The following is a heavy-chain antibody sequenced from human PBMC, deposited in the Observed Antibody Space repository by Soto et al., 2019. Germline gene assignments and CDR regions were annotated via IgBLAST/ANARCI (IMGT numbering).Heavy chain of an antibody. Sequence: SETLSLTCTVSGGSISGYYWSWLRQPPGKGLEWIGYIYNIGSTNYNPSLRSRVTMSIDTSQEQFSLKLSSVTATDTAVYYCARDQGITTFGVYSMYYYGMDVWGQGTTVTVSS. D-gene: IGHD3-3*01. V-gene: IGHV4-4*08. CDR1: GGSISGYY. CDR2: IYNIGST. CDR3: ARDQGITTFGVYSMYYYGMDV. J-gene: IGHJ6*02.